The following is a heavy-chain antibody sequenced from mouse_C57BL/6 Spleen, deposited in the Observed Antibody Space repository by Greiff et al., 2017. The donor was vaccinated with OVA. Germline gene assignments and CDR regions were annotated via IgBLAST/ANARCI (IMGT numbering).Heavy chain of an antibody. CDR2: IDPSDSET. Sequence: VQLQQPGAELVRPGSSVKLSCKASGYTFTSYWMHWVKQRPIQGLEWIGNIDPSDSETHYNQKFKDKATLTVDKSSSTAYMQLSSLTSEDSAVYYCARATYYSNYYAMDYWGQGTSVTVSS. CDR1: GYTFTSYW. V-gene: IGHV1-52*01. D-gene: IGHD2-5*01. CDR3: ARATYYSNYYAMDY. J-gene: IGHJ4*01.